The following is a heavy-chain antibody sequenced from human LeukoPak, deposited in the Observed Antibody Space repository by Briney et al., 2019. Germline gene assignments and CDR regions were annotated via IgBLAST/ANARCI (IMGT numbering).Heavy chain of an antibody. J-gene: IGHJ4*02. D-gene: IGHD4/OR15-4a*01. CDR2: IWYDGSNK. V-gene: IGHV3-30*02. CDR1: GFTFSSYG. Sequence: GGSLRLSCAASGFTFSSYGMHWVRQAPGKGLEWVAVIWYDGSNKYYADSVKGRFTISRDNSKNTLYLQMNSLRAEDTAVYYCAAHYSSSFGDFDYWGQGTLVTVSS. CDR3: AAHYSSSFGDFDY.